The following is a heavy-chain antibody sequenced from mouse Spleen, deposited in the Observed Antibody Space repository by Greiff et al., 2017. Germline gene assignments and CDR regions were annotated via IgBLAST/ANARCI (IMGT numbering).Heavy chain of an antibody. J-gene: IGHJ4*01. Sequence: QVQLQQPGAELVKPGASVKMSCKASGYTFTSYWMHWVKQRPGQGLEWIGTIDPSDSYTSYNQKFKGKATLTVDTSSSTAYMQLSSLTSEDSAVYYCTRAYGSSGYAMDYWGQGTSVTVSS. CDR3: TRAYGSSGYAMDY. CDR2: IDPSDSYT. D-gene: IGHD1-1*01. V-gene: IGHV1S127*01. CDR1: GYTFTSYW.